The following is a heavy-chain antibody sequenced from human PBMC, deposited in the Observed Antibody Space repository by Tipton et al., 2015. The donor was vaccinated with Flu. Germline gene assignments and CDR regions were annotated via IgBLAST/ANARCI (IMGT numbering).Heavy chain of an antibody. V-gene: IGHV3-23*01. CDR3: AKRSPMTASSYYFDY. CDR2: ITGTGRTT. Sequence: GSLRLSCVASGFSFSGSAMTWVRQAPGEGLEWVSVITGTGRTTFYAESVKGRFTISRDNSKNTLFLQMDSLTAEDTAVYYCAKRSPMTASSYYFDYWGQGTLVTVSS. CDR1: GFSFSGSA. D-gene: IGHD2-21*02. J-gene: IGHJ4*02.